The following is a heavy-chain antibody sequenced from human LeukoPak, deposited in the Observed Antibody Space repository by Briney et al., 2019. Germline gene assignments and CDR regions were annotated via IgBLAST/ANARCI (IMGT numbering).Heavy chain of an antibody. CDR1: GFTFSNFA. Sequence: PGRSLRLSCAASGFTFSNFAIHWVRQAPGKGLEWVAVISYDGSNKYYADSVKGRFTISRDNSKNTLYLQMNSLRAEDTAVYYCARGGNFGYVNYFDYWGQGTLVTVSS. V-gene: IGHV3-30-3*01. CDR3: ARGGNFGYVNYFDY. J-gene: IGHJ4*02. CDR2: ISYDGSNK. D-gene: IGHD5-18*01.